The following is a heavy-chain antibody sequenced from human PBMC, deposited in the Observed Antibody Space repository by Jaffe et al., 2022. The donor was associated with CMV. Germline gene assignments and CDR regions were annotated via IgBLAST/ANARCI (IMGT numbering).Heavy chain of an antibody. CDR1: GFTFSSYA. V-gene: IGHV3-23*04. CDR2: ISGSGGST. CDR3: AKQGISTMIVVVITNGASDAFDI. D-gene: IGHD3-22*01. J-gene: IGHJ3*02. Sequence: EVQLVESGGGLVQPGGSLRLSCAASGFTFSSYAMSWVRQAPGKGLEWVSAISGSGGSTYYADSVKGRFTISRDNSKNTLYLQMNSLRAEDTAVYYCAKQGISTMIVVVITNGASDAFDIWGQGTMVTVSS.